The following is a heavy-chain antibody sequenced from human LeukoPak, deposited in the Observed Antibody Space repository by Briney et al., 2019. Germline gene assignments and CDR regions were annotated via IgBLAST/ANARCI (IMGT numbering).Heavy chain of an antibody. CDR1: GYTFTIRG. V-gene: IGHV1-18*01. J-gene: IGHJ4*02. CDR2: IGPNNGNT. Sequence: GASVNLTLTSAGYTFTIRGITMMRHAPGQGLEWVGWIGPNNGNTNSAQKVQGRITMTTDTSTSTAYMELRSLRSDDTAVFSCARAYITVHFDYWGQGTLVTVSS. D-gene: IGHD2-2*02. CDR3: ARAYITVHFDY.